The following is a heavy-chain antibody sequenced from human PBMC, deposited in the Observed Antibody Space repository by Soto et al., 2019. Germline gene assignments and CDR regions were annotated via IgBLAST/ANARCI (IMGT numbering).Heavy chain of an antibody. CDR3: AREGDDRHFFFDS. CDR1: GRSMISYY. Sequence: SETLSLTCNVSGRSMISYYWSWIRQPAGKGLEWIGRIYTGGNTNYNPSLKSRVTMSMDTSKSQFSLSLTSVTAADTAVYYCAREGDDRHFFFDSWGQGTLVTVSS. V-gene: IGHV4-4*07. J-gene: IGHJ4*02. CDR2: IYTGGNT. D-gene: IGHD3-3*02.